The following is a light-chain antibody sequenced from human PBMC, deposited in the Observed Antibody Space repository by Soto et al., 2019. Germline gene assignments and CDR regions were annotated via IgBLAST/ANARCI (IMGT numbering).Light chain of an antibody. J-gene: IGLJ1*01. Sequence: QSVLTQPPSVSGALGQRVTISCTGSSSNIEASYDVHWYQQLPGTAPKLLIHSNNIRPSGVPDRFSGSKSRASASLAITGLQAEVEADYYCQSYDSSLRGHVFGTGTKLTVL. V-gene: IGLV1-40*01. CDR1: SSNIEASYD. CDR2: SNN. CDR3: QSYDSSLRGHV.